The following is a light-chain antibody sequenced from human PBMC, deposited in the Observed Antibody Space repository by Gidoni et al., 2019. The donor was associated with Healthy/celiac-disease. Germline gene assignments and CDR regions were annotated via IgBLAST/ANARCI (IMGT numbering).Light chain of an antibody. J-gene: IGKJ2*01. Sequence: PGERATLSCRASQSVSSSYLAWYQQKPGQAPRLLIYGASSRATGIPDRFSGSGSGTDFTLTISRLEPEDFAVYYCQQYGSSPYTFXQXTRLEIK. V-gene: IGKV3-20*01. CDR3: QQYGSSPYT. CDR1: QSVSSSY. CDR2: GAS.